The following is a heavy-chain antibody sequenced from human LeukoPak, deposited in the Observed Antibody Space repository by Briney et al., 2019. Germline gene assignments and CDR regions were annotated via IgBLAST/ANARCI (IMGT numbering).Heavy chain of an antibody. D-gene: IGHD5-24*01. CDR2: ISSSSSYI. J-gene: IGHJ4*02. CDR3: ASGEMGVFDY. Sequence: GWSLRLSCAASGFTFSSYSMNWVRQAPGKGLEWVPSISSSSSYIYYADSVKGRFTISRDNAKNSLYLQMNSLRAEDTAVYYCASGEMGVFDYWGQGTLVTVSS. V-gene: IGHV3-21*01. CDR1: GFTFSSYS.